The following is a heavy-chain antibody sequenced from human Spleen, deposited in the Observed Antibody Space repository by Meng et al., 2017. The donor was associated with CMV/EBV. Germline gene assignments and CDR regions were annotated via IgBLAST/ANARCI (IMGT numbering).Heavy chain of an antibody. Sequence: QVQQQEWGAGLLKPSETLSLTCAVYGGSFSGYYWSWIRQPPGKGLEWIGEINHSGSTNYNPSLKSRVTISVDTSKNQFSLKLSSVTAADTAVYYCARGRTTDFFDYWGQGTLVTVSS. CDR3: ARGRTTDFFDY. V-gene: IGHV4-34*01. D-gene: IGHD1-1*01. CDR1: GGSFSGYY. J-gene: IGHJ4*02. CDR2: INHSGST.